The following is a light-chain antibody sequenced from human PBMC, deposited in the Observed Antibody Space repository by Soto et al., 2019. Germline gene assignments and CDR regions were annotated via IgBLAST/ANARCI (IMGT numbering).Light chain of an antibody. CDR2: GVS. CDR1: QSVTSTY. Sequence: EIVLTQSPGTLSLSPGERATLSCRASQSVTSTYLAWYQHKPGQAPRLLIYGVSNRATDIPDRFSGSGSGTDFTLTISRLEPEDLSVYYCQQYGSPPHTFGLGTKLEIK. CDR3: QQYGSPPHT. J-gene: IGKJ2*01. V-gene: IGKV3-20*01.